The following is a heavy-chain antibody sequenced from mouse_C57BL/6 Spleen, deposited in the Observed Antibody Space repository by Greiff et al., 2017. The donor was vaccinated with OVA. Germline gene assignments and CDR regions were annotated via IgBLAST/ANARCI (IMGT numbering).Heavy chain of an antibody. CDR1: GFTFSDYG. Sequence: EVHLVESGGGLVKPGGSLKLSCAASGFTFSDYGMHWVRQAPEKGLEWVAYISSGSSTIYYADTVKGRFTISRDNAKNTLFLQMTSLRSEDTAMYYCARPLTGYYAMDYWGQGTSVTVSS. CDR2: ISSGSSTI. V-gene: IGHV5-17*01. D-gene: IGHD4-1*01. J-gene: IGHJ4*01. CDR3: ARPLTGYYAMDY.